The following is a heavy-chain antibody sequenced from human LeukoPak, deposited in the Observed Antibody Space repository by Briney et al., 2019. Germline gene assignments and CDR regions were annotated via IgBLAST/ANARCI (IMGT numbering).Heavy chain of an antibody. CDR3: AKEAPTDYAFDI. J-gene: IGHJ3*02. V-gene: IGHV4-59*12. D-gene: IGHD3/OR15-3a*01. CDR2: IYYSGST. CDR1: GGSITNYY. Sequence: PSETLSLTCTVSGGSITNYYWSWIRQPPGKGLEWIGNIYYSGSTYYNPSLKSRVTISVDTSKKQLSLRLSSVTAADTAVYYCAKEAPTDYAFDIWGQGTMVTVS.